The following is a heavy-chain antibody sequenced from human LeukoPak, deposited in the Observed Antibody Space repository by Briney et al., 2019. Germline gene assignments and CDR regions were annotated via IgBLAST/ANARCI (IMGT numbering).Heavy chain of an antibody. CDR3: ARDLKGLTYYYDSSGYYP. V-gene: IGHV1-18*01. Sequence: ASVKVSCKASGYTFTSYGISWVRQAPGQGLERMGWISAYNGNTNYAQKLQGRVTMTTDTSTSTAYMELRSLRSDDTAVYYCARDLKGLTYYYDSSGYYPWGQGTLVTVSS. D-gene: IGHD3-22*01. J-gene: IGHJ5*02. CDR2: ISAYNGNT. CDR1: GYTFTSYG.